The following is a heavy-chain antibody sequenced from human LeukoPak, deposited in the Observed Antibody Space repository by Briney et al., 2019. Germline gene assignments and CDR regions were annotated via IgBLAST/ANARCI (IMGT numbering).Heavy chain of an antibody. CDR2: IYSSGST. Sequence: PSETLSLICTVSGGSISSYYWSWIRQPPGKGLEWIGYIYSSGSTNYNPSLKSRVTISVDTSKNQFSLKLSSVTAADTAVYYCARRRGAHTANALDIWGQGTMVTVSS. CDR1: GGSISSYY. V-gene: IGHV4-59*08. D-gene: IGHD3-10*01. CDR3: ARRRGAHTANALDI. J-gene: IGHJ3*02.